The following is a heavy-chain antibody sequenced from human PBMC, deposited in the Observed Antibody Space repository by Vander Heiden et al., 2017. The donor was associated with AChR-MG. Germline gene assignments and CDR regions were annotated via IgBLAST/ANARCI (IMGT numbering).Heavy chain of an antibody. CDR2: IDHSGST. J-gene: IGHJ5*02. CDR1: GGSISSSNW. D-gene: IGHD3-10*01. CDR3: ARDWATMVRRRSVGFDP. V-gene: IGHV4-4*02. Sequence: QVQLQASGPGLVKPSGTLSLTCAVSGGSISSSNWWCWVRQPPGKGLEWIGEIDHSGSTNYNQSLKSRVTISVDKSKNQFSLKLSSVTAADTAVYYCARDWATMVRRRSVGFDPWGQGTLV.